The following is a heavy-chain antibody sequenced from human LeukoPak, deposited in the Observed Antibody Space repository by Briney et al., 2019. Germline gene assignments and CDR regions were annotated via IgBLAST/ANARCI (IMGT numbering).Heavy chain of an antibody. Sequence: SVKVSCKASGGTFSSYAISWVRQAPGQGLEWMGGIIPIFGTANYAQKFQGRVTITADKSTSTAYMELSSLRSEDMAVYYCAREWLDYGSGSYFECSWGQGTLVTVSS. J-gene: IGHJ5*02. V-gene: IGHV1-69*06. D-gene: IGHD3-10*01. CDR3: AREWLDYGSGSYFECS. CDR2: IIPIFGTA. CDR1: GGTFSSYA.